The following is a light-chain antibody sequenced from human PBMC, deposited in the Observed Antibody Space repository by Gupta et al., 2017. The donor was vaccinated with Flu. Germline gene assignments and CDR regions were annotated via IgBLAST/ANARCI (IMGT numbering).Light chain of an antibody. V-gene: IGKV3-15*01. CDR2: GAF. CDR3: KQCVHWPIT. CDR1: QSISSN. Sequence: EPVMKQPPATLSVSPRERLTLPCRACQSISSNLAWFQQKPGQAPRVLIYGAFTRASGIPARFSGSGSGTDYTLKISSVESEDVGVYYCKQCVHWPITFGRGTKVEIK. J-gene: IGKJ4*02.